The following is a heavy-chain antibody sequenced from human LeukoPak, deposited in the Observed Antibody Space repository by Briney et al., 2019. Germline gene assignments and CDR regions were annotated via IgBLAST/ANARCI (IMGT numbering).Heavy chain of an antibody. CDR2: IYYSGST. CDR3: ARTIRLGELSLGWYFDL. CDR1: GGSISSSSHY. J-gene: IGHJ2*01. D-gene: IGHD3-16*02. V-gene: IGHV4-39*07. Sequence: SETLSLTCTVSGGSISSSSHYWGWIRQPPGKGLEWIGNIYYSGSTYFNPSLKSQVTISVDTSRNQFSLKVSSVTAADTAVYYCARTIRLGELSLGWYFDLWGRGTLVTVSS.